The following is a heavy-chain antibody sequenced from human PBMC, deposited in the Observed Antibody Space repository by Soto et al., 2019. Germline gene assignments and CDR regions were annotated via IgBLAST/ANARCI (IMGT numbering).Heavy chain of an antibody. CDR2: RNANSGDT. CDR1: GYTFTGYD. D-gene: IGHD6-6*01. CDR3: TRGLRSIATSSY. V-gene: IGHV1-8*01. Sequence: ASAKVSSKASGYTFTGYDINWVRQATGQGCEWMGWRNANSGDTGYAQRFQGRVTMTSDTSINTAYIELSSLRSDVSAVYYGTRGLRSIATSSYWGQGTLVTVSS. J-gene: IGHJ4*02.